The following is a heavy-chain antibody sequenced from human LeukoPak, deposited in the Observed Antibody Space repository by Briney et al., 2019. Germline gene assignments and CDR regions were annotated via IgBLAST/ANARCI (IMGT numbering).Heavy chain of an antibody. CDR1: GFTFSSYA. J-gene: IGHJ4*02. Sequence: PGRSLRLSCAASGFTFSSYAMHWVRQAPGKGLEWVAVISYDGSNKYYADSVKGRFIISRDNSKNTLYLQMNSLRAEDTAVYYCARDLSIYSYGYHFDYWGQGTLVTVSS. CDR2: ISYDGSNK. V-gene: IGHV3-30-3*01. CDR3: ARDLSIYSYGYHFDY. D-gene: IGHD5-18*01.